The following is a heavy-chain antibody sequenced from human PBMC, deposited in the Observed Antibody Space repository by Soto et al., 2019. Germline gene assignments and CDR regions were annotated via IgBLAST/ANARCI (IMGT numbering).Heavy chain of an antibody. CDR2: ISWNSGNI. CDR1: GFTFDDYA. CDR3: VRSKVGYSYGTPFDY. V-gene: IGHV3-9*01. Sequence: EVQLEESGGALVQPGRSLRLSCAASGFTFDDYAMHWVRQVLGKGLEWVSSISWNSGNIGYADSVKGRFTTSRDNANNSLYLQRNSLRPEDTALYYCVRSKVGYSYGTPFDYWGQGTLVTVSS. D-gene: IGHD5-18*01. J-gene: IGHJ4*02.